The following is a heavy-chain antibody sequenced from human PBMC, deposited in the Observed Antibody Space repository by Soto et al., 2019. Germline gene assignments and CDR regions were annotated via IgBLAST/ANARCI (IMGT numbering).Heavy chain of an antibody. V-gene: IGHV6-1*01. J-gene: IGHJ5*02. D-gene: IGHD3-10*01. CDR1: GDSVSSNSAA. CDR2: TYYRSKWYN. CDR3: ARALLLWFGELTGWFDP. Sequence: PSQTLSLTCAISGDSVSSNSAAWNWIRQSPSRGLEWLGRTYYRSKWYNDYAVSVKSRITINPDTSKNQFSLQLNSVTPEGTAVYYCARALLLWFGELTGWFDPWGQGTLVTVSS.